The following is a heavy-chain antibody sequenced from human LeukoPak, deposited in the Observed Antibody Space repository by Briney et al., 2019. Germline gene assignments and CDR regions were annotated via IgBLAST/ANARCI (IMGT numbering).Heavy chain of an antibody. D-gene: IGHD4-23*01. Sequence: ASVNVSCKTSGLTFSAYGIAWVRQAPGHGPEWMGWISNHNGNTHYAQKFQGRITVTTDISTGTASMELRSLKSDDTAVYYCTRGVAVATAYYFDYWGRGTLVTVAS. V-gene: IGHV1-18*01. CDR3: TRGVAVATAYYFDY. J-gene: IGHJ4*02. CDR1: GLTFSAYG. CDR2: ISNHNGNT.